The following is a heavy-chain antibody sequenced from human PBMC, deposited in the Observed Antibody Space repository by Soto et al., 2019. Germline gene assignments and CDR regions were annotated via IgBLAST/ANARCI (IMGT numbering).Heavy chain of an antibody. CDR2: TVSVFDTS. V-gene: IGHV1-69*06. CDR3: ARGVSNSGAYYTGPSAYDL. Sequence: QVQLVQSGAVVKKPGSSVEVSCKASGGTFNGYGISWVRQAPGQGLEWMGGTVSVFDTSKYAPRFQGRVTITAGKSTSTAYMELSSVRSEDTAIYFCARGVSNSGAYYTGPSAYDLWGQGTLVIVSS. J-gene: IGHJ3*01. CDR1: GGTFNGYG. D-gene: IGHD3-10*01.